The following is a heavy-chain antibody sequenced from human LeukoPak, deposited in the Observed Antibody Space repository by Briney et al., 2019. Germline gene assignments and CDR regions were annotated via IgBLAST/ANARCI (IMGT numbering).Heavy chain of an antibody. CDR1: GFTFRNYG. V-gene: IGHV3-30*18. CDR2: ISKDGGSNK. D-gene: IGHD5-18*01. J-gene: IGHJ4*02. Sequence: GGSLRLSCAASGFTFRNYGMHWVRQAPGKGLEWVAVISKDGGSNKYHADSVKGRFTISRDNSMNTLYLQMNSLRAEDTAVYYCAKVGIGSRDGYFDYWGQGTLVTVSS. CDR3: AKVGIGSRDGYFDY.